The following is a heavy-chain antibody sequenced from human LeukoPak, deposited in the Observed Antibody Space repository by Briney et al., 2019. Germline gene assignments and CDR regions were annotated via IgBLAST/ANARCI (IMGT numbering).Heavy chain of an antibody. CDR1: GGSISSYY. Sequence: SETLSLTCTVSGGSISSYYWSWIQQPPGKGLEWIGYIYYSGSTNYNPSLKSRVTISVDTSKNQFSLKLSSVTAADTAVYYCARDRTGWHFFDYWGQGTLVTVSS. CDR3: ARDRTGWHFFDY. V-gene: IGHV4-59*01. D-gene: IGHD3-3*02. J-gene: IGHJ4*02. CDR2: IYYSGST.